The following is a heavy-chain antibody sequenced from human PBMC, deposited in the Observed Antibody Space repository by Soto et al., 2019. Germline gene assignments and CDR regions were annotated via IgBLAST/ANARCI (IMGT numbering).Heavy chain of an antibody. Sequence: PGGSLRLSCAASGFTFSSYAMHWVRQAPGKGLEWVAVISYDGSNKYYADSVKGRFTISRDNSKNTLYLQMNSLRAEDTAVYYCAKDYYGSGSPDTFDYWGQGTLVTVSS. V-gene: IGHV3-30-3*01. CDR1: GFTFSSYA. J-gene: IGHJ4*02. CDR2: ISYDGSNK. D-gene: IGHD3-10*01. CDR3: AKDYYGSGSPDTFDY.